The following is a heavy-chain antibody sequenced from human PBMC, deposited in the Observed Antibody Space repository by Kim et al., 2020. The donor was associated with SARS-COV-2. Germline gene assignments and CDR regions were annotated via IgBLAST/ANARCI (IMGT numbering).Heavy chain of an antibody. J-gene: IGHJ4*02. CDR1: GASISSDMW. CDR2: VYHTGRA. V-gene: IGHV4-4*02. Sequence: SETLSLTCAVSGASISSDMWWAWVRQPPGMGLQWIAEVYHTGRANYNPSLRSRVTVSVDKSKNQFSLKLNSVTAADTAVYYCAKGGGSETYGDYWGQGTLVTVSS. D-gene: IGHD3-10*01. CDR3: AKGGGSETYGDY.